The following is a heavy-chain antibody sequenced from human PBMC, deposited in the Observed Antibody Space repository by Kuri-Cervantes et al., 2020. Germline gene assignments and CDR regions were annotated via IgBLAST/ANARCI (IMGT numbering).Heavy chain of an antibody. CDR2: INAGNGHT. CDR3: ARVEWELANYYYYYMDV. CDR1: GYTFTSYA. Sequence: ASVKVSCKASGYTFTSYAMHWVRQAPGQRLEWMGWINAGNGHTKYSQKFQGRVTMTRNTSISTAYMELSSLRSEDTAVYYCARVEWELANYYYYYMDVWGKGTTVTVSS. D-gene: IGHD1-26*01. J-gene: IGHJ6*03. V-gene: IGHV1-3*01.